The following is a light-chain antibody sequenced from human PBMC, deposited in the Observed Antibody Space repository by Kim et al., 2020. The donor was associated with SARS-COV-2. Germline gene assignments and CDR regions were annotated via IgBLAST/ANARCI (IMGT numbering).Light chain of an antibody. CDR1: SLRSFY. V-gene: IGLV3-19*01. CDR3: NSRDSSGNLNV. Sequence: ALGQTVRITCQGDSLRSFYASWFQQRPGQAPVLVIYGKNNRPSGIPDRFSGSSSGNTASLTITGAQAEDEADYYCNSRDSSGNLNVFGGGTKLTVL. CDR2: GKN. J-gene: IGLJ3*02.